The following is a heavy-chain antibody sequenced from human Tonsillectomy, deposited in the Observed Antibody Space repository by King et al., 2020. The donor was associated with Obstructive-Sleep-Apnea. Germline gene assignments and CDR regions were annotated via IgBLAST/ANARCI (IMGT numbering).Heavy chain of an antibody. J-gene: IGHJ4*02. D-gene: IGHD5-18*01. CDR3: ARDSGYSYSH. Sequence: GRRWGTLALTCTVPGGAISSYYWSWIRQPPGKGLEWIGDIYYSGSTNYNPSLKSRVTISVDTSKNQFSLKLSSVTAADTAVYYCARDSGYSYSHWGQGTLVTVSS. CDR1: GGAISSYY. V-gene: IGHV4-59*01. CDR2: IYYSGST.